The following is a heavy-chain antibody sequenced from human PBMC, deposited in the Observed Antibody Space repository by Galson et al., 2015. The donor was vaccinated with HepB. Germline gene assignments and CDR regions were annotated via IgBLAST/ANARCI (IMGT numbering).Heavy chain of an antibody. Sequence: SVKVSCKASGYTFTSYRLTWLRQAPGQGLEWMGWITADNGNTNYAQNLQGRVTMTTDTSTSTAYMELRSLRSDDTAVYYCARDCSDTSCFPWPQGSSHLFIIPISAYKALQGLPWG. J-gene: IGHJ5*02. V-gene: IGHV1-18*01. D-gene: IGHD2-2*01. CDR3: ARDCSDTSCFPWPQGSSHLFIIPISAYKALQGLP. CDR1: GYTFTSYR. CDR2: ITADNGNT.